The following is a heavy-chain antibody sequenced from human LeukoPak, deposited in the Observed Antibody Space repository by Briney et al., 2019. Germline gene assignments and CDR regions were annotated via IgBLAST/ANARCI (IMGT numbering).Heavy chain of an antibody. D-gene: IGHD2-15*01. J-gene: IGHJ6*03. CDR2: IYYSGST. CDR3: ASLPLYCSGGSCYSYYMDV. V-gene: IGHV4-39*07. CDR1: GGSISSSSYY. Sequence: SETLSLTCTVSGGSISSSSYYWGWIRQPPGKGLEWIGSIYYSGSTYYNPSLKSRVTISVDTSKNQFSLKLSSVTAADTAVYYCASLPLYCSGGSCYSYYMDVWGKGTTVTVSS.